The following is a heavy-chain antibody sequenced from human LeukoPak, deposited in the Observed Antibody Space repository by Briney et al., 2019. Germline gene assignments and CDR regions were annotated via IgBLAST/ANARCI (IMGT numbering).Heavy chain of an antibody. CDR2: IYHSGTT. J-gene: IGHJ5*02. V-gene: IGHV4-30-4*07. CDR3: VRGRYSSGWFKDKNWFDP. CDR1: GIAISRGGYA. D-gene: IGHD6-19*01. Sequence: SETLSLTCAVSGIAISRGGYAWNWIRQPPGKGLEWIAYIYHSGTTYYNPSLKSRATISVDTSKNQFSLKLSSVTAADTAVYYCVRGRYSSGWFKDKNWFDPWGQGIPVTVSS.